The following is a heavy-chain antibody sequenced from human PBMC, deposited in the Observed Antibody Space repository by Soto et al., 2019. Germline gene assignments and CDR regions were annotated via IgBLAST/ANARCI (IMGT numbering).Heavy chain of an antibody. Sequence: SLRLSCAASGFTFDDYAMHWVRQAPGKGLEWVSGISWNSGSIGYADSVKGRFTISRDNAKNSLYLQMNSLRAEDTALYYCAKDLNSHYSNYYYYGMDVWGQGTTVTVSS. V-gene: IGHV3-9*01. CDR2: ISWNSGSI. J-gene: IGHJ6*02. D-gene: IGHD4-4*01. CDR3: AKDLNSHYSNYYYYGMDV. CDR1: GFTFDDYA.